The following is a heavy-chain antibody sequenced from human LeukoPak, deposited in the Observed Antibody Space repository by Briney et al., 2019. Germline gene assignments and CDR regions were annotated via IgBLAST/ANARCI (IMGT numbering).Heavy chain of an antibody. J-gene: IGHJ4*02. D-gene: IGHD6-13*01. V-gene: IGHV3-21*01. Sequence: PGGSLRLSCAASGFTFSSYSMNWVRQAPGKGLEWVSSISSSSSYIYYADPVKGRFTISRDNAKNSLYLQMNSLRAEDTAVYYCARDPTGSSSWDDYWGQGTLVTVSS. CDR2: ISSSSSYI. CDR1: GFTFSSYS. CDR3: ARDPTGSSSWDDY.